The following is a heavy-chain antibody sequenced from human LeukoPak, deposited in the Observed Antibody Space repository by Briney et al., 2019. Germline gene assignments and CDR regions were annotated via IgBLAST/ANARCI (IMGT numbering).Heavy chain of an antibody. V-gene: IGHV4-59*01. D-gene: IGHD3-3*01. J-gene: IGHJ4*02. CDR3: ARTRFLEWLYFDY. CDR1: GGSISSYY. CDR2: IYYSGST. Sequence: SETLSLTCTVSGGSISSYYWSWIRQPPGKGLEWIGYIYYSGSTNYNPSLKSRVTISVDTSKNQFSLKLSSVAAADTAVYYCARTRFLEWLYFDYWGQGTLVTVSS.